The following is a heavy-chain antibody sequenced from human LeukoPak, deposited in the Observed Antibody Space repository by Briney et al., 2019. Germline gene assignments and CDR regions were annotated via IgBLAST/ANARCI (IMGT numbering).Heavy chain of an antibody. CDR3: ARAYYDFWSGYRSYYMDV. Sequence: ASVKVSCKASGYTFTSYDITLVRQATGQGLEWMGWMNPNSGNTGYAQKFQGRVTITRNTSISTAYMELSSMRSEDTAVYYCARAYYDFWSGYRSYYMDVWGKGTTVTVSS. CDR2: MNPNSGNT. V-gene: IGHV1-8*03. CDR1: GYTFTSYD. J-gene: IGHJ6*03. D-gene: IGHD3-3*01.